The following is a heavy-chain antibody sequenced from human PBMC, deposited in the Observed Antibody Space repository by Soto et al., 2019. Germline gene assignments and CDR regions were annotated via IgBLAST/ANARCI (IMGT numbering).Heavy chain of an antibody. J-gene: IGHJ4*02. D-gene: IGHD2-8*02. V-gene: IGHV4-59*01. CDR1: GGSISGYY. Sequence: SETLSLTCTVSGGSISGYYWSWLRQPPGKGLEWIGYIYNIGSTNYNPSLRSRVTISVDTSKSQFSLKLSSVTAADTAVYYCARGGGVYYFDYWGQGTLVTVSS. CDR2: IYNIGST. CDR3: ARGGGVYYFDY.